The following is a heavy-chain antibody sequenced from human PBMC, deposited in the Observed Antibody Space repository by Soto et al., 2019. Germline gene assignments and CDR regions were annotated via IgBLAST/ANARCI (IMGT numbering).Heavy chain of an antibody. CDR3: ARDSMVALDAFDI. D-gene: IGHD5-12*01. CDR2: IIPILGIA. V-gene: IGHV1-69*04. J-gene: IGHJ3*02. Sequence: GASVKVSCKASGGTFSSYTISWVRQAPGQGLEWMGRIIPILGIANYAQKFQGRVTITADKSTSTAYMELSSLRSEDTAVYYCARDSMVALDAFDIWGQGTMVTVSS. CDR1: GGTFSSYT.